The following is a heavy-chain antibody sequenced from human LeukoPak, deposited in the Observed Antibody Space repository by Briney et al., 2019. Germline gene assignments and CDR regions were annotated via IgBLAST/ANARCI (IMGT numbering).Heavy chain of an antibody. CDR2: IYHSGST. V-gene: IGHV4-4*02. J-gene: IGHJ6*03. Sequence: GSLRLSCAASGFTFSSFGMTWVRQSPEKGLEWIGEIYHSGSTNYNPSLKSRLTISVDKSKNQFSLNLSSVTAADTAVYYCTRPYYYYMDVWGTGTTVTVSS. CDR3: TRPYYYYMDV. CDR1: GFTFSSFGM.